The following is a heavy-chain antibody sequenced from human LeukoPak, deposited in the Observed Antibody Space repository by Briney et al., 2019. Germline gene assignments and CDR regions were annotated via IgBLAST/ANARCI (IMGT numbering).Heavy chain of an antibody. CDR1: SGSTSTSNYY. J-gene: IGHJ3*02. CDR3: ARSYSSSWYSSFDI. CDR2: IFYSGST. V-gene: IGHV4-39*07. D-gene: IGHD6-13*01. Sequence: SETLSLTCTVSSGSTSTSNYYWGWVRQPPGKALEWIGNIFYSGSTYYSPSLKSRVTILIDTPKNQFSLRLSSVTAADTAVYYCARSYSSSWYSSFDIWGHGTMVTVSS.